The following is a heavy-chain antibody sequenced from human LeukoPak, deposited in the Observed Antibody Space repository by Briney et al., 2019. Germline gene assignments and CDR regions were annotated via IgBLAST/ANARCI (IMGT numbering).Heavy chain of an antibody. Sequence: SVKVYCKASGGTFSSYAISWVRQAPGQGLEWMGGIIPIFGTANYAQKFQGRVTITTDESTSTAYMELSSLRSEDTAVYYCARDSKSVYYDSSGYSFDYWGQGTLVTVSS. CDR3: ARDSKSVYYDSSGYSFDY. V-gene: IGHV1-69*05. D-gene: IGHD3-22*01. CDR1: GGTFSSYA. J-gene: IGHJ4*02. CDR2: IIPIFGTA.